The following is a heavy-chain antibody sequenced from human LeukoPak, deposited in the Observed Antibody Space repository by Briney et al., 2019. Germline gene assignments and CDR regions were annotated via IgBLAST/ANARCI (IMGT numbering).Heavy chain of an antibody. CDR2: IYYSGST. V-gene: IGHV4-30-4*08. D-gene: IGHD4-11*01. Sequence: SETLSLTCTVSGGSISYSNYYWGWIRQPPGKGLEWIGYIYYSGSTYYNPSLKSRVTISVDTSKNQFSLKLSSVTAADTAVYYCAREFYSNYGWFDPWGQGTLVTVSS. CDR1: GGSISYSNYY. J-gene: IGHJ5*02. CDR3: AREFYSNYGWFDP.